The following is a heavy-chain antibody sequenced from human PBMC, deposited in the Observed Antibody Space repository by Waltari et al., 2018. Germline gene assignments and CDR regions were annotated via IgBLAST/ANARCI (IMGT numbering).Heavy chain of an antibody. D-gene: IGHD3-10*01. Sequence: QVQLQESGPGLVKPSETLSLTCTVSGGSISSYYWSWIRQPAGKGLEWIGRIYTSGSTNYNPSLKSRVTMSVDTSKNQFSLKLSSVTAADTAVYFCARGGWNYYYYYMDVWGKGTTVTVSS. J-gene: IGHJ6*03. CDR1: GGSISSYY. CDR2: IYTSGST. CDR3: ARGGWNYYYYYMDV. V-gene: IGHV4-4*07.